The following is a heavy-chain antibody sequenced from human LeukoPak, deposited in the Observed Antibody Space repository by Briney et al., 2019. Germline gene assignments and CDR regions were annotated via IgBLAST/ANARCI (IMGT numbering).Heavy chain of an antibody. CDR1: GGSISSSSYY. J-gene: IGHJ4*02. V-gene: IGHV4-39*07. CDR2: IYYSGST. Sequence: SETLSLTCTVSGGSISSSSYYWGWIRQPPGKGLEWIGSIYYSGSTYYNPSLKSRVTISVDTSKNQFSLKLSSVTAADTAVYYCARPGWPDYWGQGTLVTVSS. CDR3: ARPGWPDY. D-gene: IGHD2-15*01.